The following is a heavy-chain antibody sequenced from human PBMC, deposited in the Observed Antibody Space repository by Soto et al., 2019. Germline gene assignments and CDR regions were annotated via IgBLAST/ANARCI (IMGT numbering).Heavy chain of an antibody. J-gene: IGHJ4*02. Sequence: QVQLVESGGGVVQPGRSLRLSCAAFGFTFSSYAMHWVRQAPGKGLEWVAVISYDGSNKYYADSVKGRFTISRDNSKNTLYLQMNSLRAEDTAVYYCARALSGSYPFDYWGQGTLVTVSS. CDR2: ISYDGSNK. D-gene: IGHD1-26*01. CDR3: ARALSGSYPFDY. V-gene: IGHV3-30-3*01. CDR1: GFTFSSYA.